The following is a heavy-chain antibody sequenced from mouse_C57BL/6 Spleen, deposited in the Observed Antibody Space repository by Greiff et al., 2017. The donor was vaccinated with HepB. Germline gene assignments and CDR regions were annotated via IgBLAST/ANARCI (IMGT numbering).Heavy chain of an antibody. CDR2: IDPEDGET. D-gene: IGHD2-4*01. Sequence: EVKLQQSGAELVKPGASVKLSCTASGFNIKDYYMHWVKQRTEQGLEWIGRIDPEDGETKYAPKFQGKATITADTSSNTAYLQLSSLTSEDTAVYYCARSRGIMITTRGYYAMDYWGQGTSVTVSS. V-gene: IGHV14-2*01. CDR3: ARSRGIMITTRGYYAMDY. CDR1: GFNIKDYY. J-gene: IGHJ4*01.